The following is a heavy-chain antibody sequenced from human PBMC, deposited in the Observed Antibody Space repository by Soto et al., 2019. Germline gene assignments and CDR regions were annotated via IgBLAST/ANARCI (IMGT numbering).Heavy chain of an antibody. CDR2: INPNGGGT. V-gene: IGHV1-2*02. CDR1: GYTFTGYY. Sequence: GAAVKCSFKASGYTFTGYYIHWVRQAPGQGLEWMGWINPNGGGTNYARKFQGRVSMTRDTSISKGFMDLSRLIYEDTAIHYCAVDDAFDIWGQWTLVTDSS. J-gene: IGHJ3*02. CDR3: AVDDAFDI.